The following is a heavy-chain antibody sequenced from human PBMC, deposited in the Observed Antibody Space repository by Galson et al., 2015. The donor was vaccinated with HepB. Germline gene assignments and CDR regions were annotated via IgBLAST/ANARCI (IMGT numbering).Heavy chain of an antibody. Sequence: PALVKPTQTLTLTCTFSGFSLSTSEMTVAWVRQPPGTALEWLAFIYGNDDKCYSPSLKSRLTITKDPSKAQVVLTMTSMDPVDTATFFCVHRRTVTSFDYWGQGTLVTVSS. CDR2: IYGNDDK. CDR3: VHRRTVTSFDY. CDR1: GFSLSTSEMT. J-gene: IGHJ4*02. V-gene: IGHV2-5*01. D-gene: IGHD4-11*01.